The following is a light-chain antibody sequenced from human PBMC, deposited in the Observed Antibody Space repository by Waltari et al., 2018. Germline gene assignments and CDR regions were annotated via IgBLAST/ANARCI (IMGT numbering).Light chain of an antibody. Sequence: QTVVTQEPSLTVSPGGPVPLTCPSSAGPVTSDYSANWFQQKPGQAPRALIYNTNNKYFWTPARFSGSLLGGKAALTLSGVQPEDEADYYCLLYYGSVRVFGGGTKLTVL. CDR1: AGPVTSDYS. CDR2: NTN. V-gene: IGLV7-43*01. CDR3: LLYYGSVRV. J-gene: IGLJ3*02.